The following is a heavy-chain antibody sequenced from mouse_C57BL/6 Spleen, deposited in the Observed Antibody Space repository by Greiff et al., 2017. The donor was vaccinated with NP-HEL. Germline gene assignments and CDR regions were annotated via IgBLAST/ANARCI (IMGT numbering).Heavy chain of an antibody. J-gene: IGHJ2*01. CDR2: IYPRSGNT. D-gene: IGHD3-2*02. CDR3: AREEDSSGYNYFDY. CDR1: GYTFTSYG. Sequence: VQLQQSGAELARPGASVKLSCKASGYTFTSYGISWVKQRTGQGLEWIGEIYPRSGNTYYNEKFKGKATLTADKSSSTAYMELRSLTSEDSAVYFCAREEDSSGYNYFDYWGQGTTLTVSS. V-gene: IGHV1-81*01.